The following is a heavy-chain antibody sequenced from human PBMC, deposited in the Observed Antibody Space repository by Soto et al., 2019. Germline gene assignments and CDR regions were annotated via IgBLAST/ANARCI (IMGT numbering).Heavy chain of an antibody. J-gene: IGHJ6*02. CDR3: AKEFGWELQPSHPYSNSGMDV. D-gene: IGHD2-15*01. V-gene: IGHV3-30*18. CDR2: MSFDGSNK. CDR1: GFTFRSYG. Sequence: QVQLVESGGGVVQPGRSLRFSCAASGFTFRSYGMHWVRQAPGKGLEWVALMSFDGSNKYYADSVRGRFTISSDNSKSTLYLQMDILRPEDTAVYYCAKEFGWELQPSHPYSNSGMDVGGQGTTVTVSS.